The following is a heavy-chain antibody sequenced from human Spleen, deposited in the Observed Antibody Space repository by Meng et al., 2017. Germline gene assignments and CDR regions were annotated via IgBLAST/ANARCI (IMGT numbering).Heavy chain of an antibody. CDR3: ARKAGNCVSTTCYSLDF. CDR1: GGIFSNYV. V-gene: IGHV1-69*05. CDR2: INAVFGTT. J-gene: IGHJ4*02. Sequence: SVKVSCKAPGGIFSNYVIGWARQAPGQGLEWMGGINAVFGTTNYAQKFQGRVTITTDESTSTVYMELTRLTSEDTAVYFCARKAGNCVSTTCYSLDFWGQGTLVTVSS. D-gene: IGHD2-2*01.